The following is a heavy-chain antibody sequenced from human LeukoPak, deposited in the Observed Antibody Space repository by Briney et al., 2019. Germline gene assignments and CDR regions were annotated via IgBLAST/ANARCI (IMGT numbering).Heavy chain of an antibody. CDR3: ARAADSSGWYYFDS. D-gene: IGHD6-19*01. CDR2: ISHDGRNK. V-gene: IGHV3-30*01. Sequence: GGSLRLSCAASGFTFGAHAMHWVRQAPGKGLGWVAVISHDGRNKYNAASVEGRFTISRDKSKSTLYLQMNSLRIEDTAVYYCARAADSSGWYYFDSWGQGTLAIVSS. J-gene: IGHJ4*02. CDR1: GFTFGAHA.